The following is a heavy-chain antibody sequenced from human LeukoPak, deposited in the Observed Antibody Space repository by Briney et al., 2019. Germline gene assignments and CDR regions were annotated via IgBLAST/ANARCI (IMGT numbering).Heavy chain of an antibody. D-gene: IGHD4-17*01. CDR3: AKGTGDYGVAWFDP. CDR1: GFSFSSYP. V-gene: IGHV3-23*01. J-gene: IGHJ5*02. Sequence: GGSLRLSCAASGFSFSSYPMNWVRQAPGKGLEWVSAISGSGGSTYYADSVKGRFTISRDNSKNTLYLQMNSLRAEDTAVYYCAKGTGDYGVAWFDPWGQGTLVTVSS. CDR2: ISGSGGST.